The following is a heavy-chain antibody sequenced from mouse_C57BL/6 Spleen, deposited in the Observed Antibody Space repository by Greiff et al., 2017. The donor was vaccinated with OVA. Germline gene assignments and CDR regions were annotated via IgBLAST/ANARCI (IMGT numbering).Heavy chain of an antibody. CDR3: AREGDYGSSYFDY. CDR2: ISDGGSYT. V-gene: IGHV5-4*01. CDR1: GFTFSSYA. J-gene: IGHJ2*01. D-gene: IGHD1-1*01. Sequence: DVKLVESGGGLVKPGGSLKLSCAASGFTFSSYAMSWVRQTPEKRLEWVATISDGGSYTYYPDNVKGRFTISRDNAKNNLYLQMSHLKSEDTAMYYCAREGDYGSSYFDYWGQGTTLTVSS.